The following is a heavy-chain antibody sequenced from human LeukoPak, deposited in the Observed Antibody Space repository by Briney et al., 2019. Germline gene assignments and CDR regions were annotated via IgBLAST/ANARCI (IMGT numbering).Heavy chain of an antibody. D-gene: IGHD2-15*01. J-gene: IGHJ4*02. V-gene: IGHV4-61*01. CDR3: ARGWVSNKVVAAQSTLFGY. Sequence: PSETLSLTCTVSGGSISSGSYYWSWIRQPPGKGLEWIGNTYYSGSTNYNPSLKSRVTISVDTSKNQFSLKLSSVTAADTAVYYCARGWVSNKVVAAQSTLFGYWGQGTLVTVSS. CDR2: TYYSGST. CDR1: GGSISSGSYY.